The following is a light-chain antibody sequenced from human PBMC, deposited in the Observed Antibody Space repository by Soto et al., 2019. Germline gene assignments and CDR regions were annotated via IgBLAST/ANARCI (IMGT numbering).Light chain of an antibody. V-gene: IGLV2-8*01. CDR3: SSYAGSNNLV. J-gene: IGLJ2*01. CDR2: EVS. Sequence: QSALTQPPSASGSPGQSVTISCTGTSSDVGGYNFVSWYQQHPGKAPKIMIYEVSKRPYGVPDRFSGSKSGNTASLTVSELQAEDEADYYFSSYAGSNNLVFGGGTTLTGL. CDR1: SSDVGGYNF.